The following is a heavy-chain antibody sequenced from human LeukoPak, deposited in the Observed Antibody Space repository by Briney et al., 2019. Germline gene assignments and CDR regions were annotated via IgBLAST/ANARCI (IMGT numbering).Heavy chain of an antibody. CDR2: IYYSGST. D-gene: IGHD6-13*01. J-gene: IGHJ4*02. CDR1: GDSISSSSYY. CDR3: ARDFMGPPSNIAAAGTPFDY. V-gene: IGHV4-39*02. Sequence: SETLSLTCTVSGDSISSSSYYWGWIRQPPGKGLEWIGTIYYSGSTYYNPSLKSRVTISVDTSKNQFSLRLSSVTAADTAVYYCARDFMGPPSNIAAAGTPFDYWGQGTLVTVSS.